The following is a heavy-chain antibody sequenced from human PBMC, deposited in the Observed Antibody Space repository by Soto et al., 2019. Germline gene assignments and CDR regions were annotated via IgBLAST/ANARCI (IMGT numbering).Heavy chain of an antibody. CDR1: GFTFDDYA. J-gene: IGHJ4*02. CDR3: AKDMAMEGFGY. CDR2: ISWNSGSI. D-gene: IGHD3-3*01. Sequence: PGGSLRLSCAASGFTFDDYAMHWVRQAPGKGLEWVSGISWNSGSIGYADSVKGRFTISRDNAKNSLYLQMNSLRAEDTALYYCAKDMAMEGFGYWGQGTLVTVSS. V-gene: IGHV3-9*01.